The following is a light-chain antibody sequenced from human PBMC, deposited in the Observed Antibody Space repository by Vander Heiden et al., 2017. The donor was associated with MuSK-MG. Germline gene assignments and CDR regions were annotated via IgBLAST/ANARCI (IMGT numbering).Light chain of an antibody. CDR2: AAS. Sequence: IQMTQSPSSLSASVGDRVTINCRASEVIGNSLACYQQKPGRVPKILMYAASTLQSGVPSRFSCSGYGTDFTLTISSLQPEDVATYYCQHFHSAPFSFGPGTKVNIK. J-gene: IGKJ3*01. CDR3: QHFHSAPFS. CDR1: EVIGNS. V-gene: IGKV1-27*01.